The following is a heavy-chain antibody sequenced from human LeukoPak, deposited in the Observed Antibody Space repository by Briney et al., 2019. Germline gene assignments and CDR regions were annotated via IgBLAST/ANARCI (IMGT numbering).Heavy chain of an antibody. CDR3: AREPTIFGVVIPPDY. CDR2: IKQDESEK. V-gene: IGHV3-7*03. J-gene: IGHJ4*02. CDR1: GFTFSNYW. D-gene: IGHD3-3*01. Sequence: GGSLRLSCAASGFTFSNYWMSWVRQAPGKGLEWVANIKQDESEKYYVGSVKGRFTISRDNAKNFLFLQINGLRVEDTAVYYCAREPTIFGVVIPPDYWGQGTLVTVSS.